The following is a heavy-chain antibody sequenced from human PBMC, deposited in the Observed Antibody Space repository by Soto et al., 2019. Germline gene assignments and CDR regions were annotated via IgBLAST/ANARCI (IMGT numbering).Heavy chain of an antibody. CDR3: ARESIAARPRTFYYYYYGMDV. Sequence: SQTLSLTCAISGDSVSSNSAAWNWIRQSPSRGLEWLGRTYYRSKWYNDYAVSVKSRITINPDTSKNQFSLQLNSVTPEDTAVYYCARESIAARPRTFYYYYYGMDVWGQGTTVTVSS. D-gene: IGHD6-6*01. J-gene: IGHJ6*02. CDR1: GDSVSSNSAA. CDR2: TYYRSKWYN. V-gene: IGHV6-1*01.